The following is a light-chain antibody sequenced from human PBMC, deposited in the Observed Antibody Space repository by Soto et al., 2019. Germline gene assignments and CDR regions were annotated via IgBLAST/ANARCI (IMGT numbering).Light chain of an antibody. CDR1: QSVSTSY. J-gene: IGKJ4*01. V-gene: IGKV3-20*01. Sequence: EIVLTQSPGTLSLSPGERATLSCRASQSVSTSYLAWYQQKPGQAPRLLIYGASSRATGIPDRFSGNGSGTDFTLTISRLEPEDFAVYYCQHYAGSPPLTFGGGTKVEIK. CDR2: GAS. CDR3: QHYAGSPPLT.